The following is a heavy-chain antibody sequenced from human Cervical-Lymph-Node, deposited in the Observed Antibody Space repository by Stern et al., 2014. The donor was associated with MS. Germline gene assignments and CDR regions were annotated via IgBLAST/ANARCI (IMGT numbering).Heavy chain of an antibody. V-gene: IGHV4-30-2*01. CDR2: IYHSGST. Sequence: QLQLQESGSGLVKPSQTLSLTCAVSGGSISSGGYSWSWIRQPPGKGLGWIGYIYHSGSTYYNPSLKSQVTISVDRSKNQFSLKLSSVTAADTAVYYCARSSTVTPNAFDIWGQGTMVTVSS. J-gene: IGHJ3*02. CDR3: ARSSTVTPNAFDI. D-gene: IGHD4-17*01. CDR1: GGSISSGGYS.